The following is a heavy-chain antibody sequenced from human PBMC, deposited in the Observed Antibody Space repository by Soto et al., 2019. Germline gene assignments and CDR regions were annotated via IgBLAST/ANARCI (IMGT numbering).Heavy chain of an antibody. CDR1: GVMFTSYW. J-gene: IGHJ6*02. CDR2: INQDGSRK. Sequence: PGGSLRLSCAASGVMFTSYWMSWVRQAPGGGLEWVANINQDGSRKYYVVSMKGRFTISMDNAKDAVFLQMNNLRADDTAVYYCAKDRADYYGLGSPYYYYYYGMDVWGQGTTVTVSS. CDR3: AKDRADYYGLGSPYYYYYYGMDV. V-gene: IGHV3-7*03. D-gene: IGHD3-10*01.